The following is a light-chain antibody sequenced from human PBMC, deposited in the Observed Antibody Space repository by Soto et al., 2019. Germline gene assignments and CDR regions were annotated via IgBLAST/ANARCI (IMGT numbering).Light chain of an antibody. CDR1: SSDVGGYNY. CDR2: DVS. J-gene: IGLJ2*01. Sequence: QLVLTQPASVSGSPGQSITISCTGTSSDVGGYNYVSWYQQHPGKAPKLMIYDVSNRPSGVSNRFSGSKSGNTASLTISGLQAEDEADYYCSSYTSNSPYVVFGGGTKLTVL. V-gene: IGLV2-14*01. CDR3: SSYTSNSPYVV.